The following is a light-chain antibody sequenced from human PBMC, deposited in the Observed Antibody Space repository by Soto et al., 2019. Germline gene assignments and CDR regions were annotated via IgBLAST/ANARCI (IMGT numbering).Light chain of an antibody. CDR1: SSDVGGYNY. V-gene: IGLV2-14*01. CDR3: SSYTSSRAYV. Sequence: QSVQTQPASVSGSPGQSITISCTGTSSDVGGYNYVSWYQQQSGKAPKLMIHEVSNRPSGVSSRFSGSKSGNTASLTISGLQAEDEADYYCSSYTSSRAYVFGIGTKV. J-gene: IGLJ1*01. CDR2: EVS.